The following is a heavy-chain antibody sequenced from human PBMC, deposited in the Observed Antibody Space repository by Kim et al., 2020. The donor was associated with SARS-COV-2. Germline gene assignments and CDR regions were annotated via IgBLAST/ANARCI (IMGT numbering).Heavy chain of an antibody. CDR2: INSDGTSM. Sequence: GGSLRLSCAVSGFTFSDYYMRWIRQAPGKGLEWVAYINSDGTSMKYADSVNGRFAISRDNGKQSLSLQMSSLTPDDTAVYYCVREPASWGQGTLVTVSS. J-gene: IGHJ5*02. CDR1: GFTFSDYY. CDR3: VREPAS. V-gene: IGHV3-11*01.